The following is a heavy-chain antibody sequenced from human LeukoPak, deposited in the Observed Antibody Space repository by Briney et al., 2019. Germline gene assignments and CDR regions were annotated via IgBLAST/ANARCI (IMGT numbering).Heavy chain of an antibody. CDR3: ARAFWDAAAGYFDY. CDR1: GYTFTSYG. CDR2: ISAYNGNT. J-gene: IGHJ4*02. D-gene: IGHD6-13*01. Sequence: ASVKVSCKASGYTFTSYGISWVRQAPGQGLEWMGWISAYNGNTNYAQKFQGRVTMTTDTSTSTAYMELRSLRSDDTAVYYCARAFWDAAAGYFDYWGQGTLVTVSS. V-gene: IGHV1-18*01.